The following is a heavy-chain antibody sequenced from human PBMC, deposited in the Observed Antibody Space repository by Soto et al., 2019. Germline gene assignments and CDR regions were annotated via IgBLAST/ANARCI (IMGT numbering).Heavy chain of an antibody. CDR1: GCTFTGYY. Sequence: ASVKVSCKASGCTFTGYYMPWVRQAPGQGLEWMGGINPNSGGTNYAQKLQGWVTMTRDTSIRTAYMGLSRLRSDDMAVYYCARDRGRNRNDHYYYYYGMDVWGQGTTVHVSS. J-gene: IGHJ6*02. CDR2: INPNSGGT. CDR3: ARDRGRNRNDHYYYYYGMDV. V-gene: IGHV1-2*04. D-gene: IGHD1-1*01.